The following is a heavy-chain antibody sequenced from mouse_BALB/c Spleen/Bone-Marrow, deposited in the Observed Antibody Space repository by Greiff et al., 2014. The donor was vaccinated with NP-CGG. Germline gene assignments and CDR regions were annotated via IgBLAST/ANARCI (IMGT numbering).Heavy chain of an antibody. CDR1: GYTFTSYW. V-gene: IGHV1S22*01. CDR2: IYPGSGST. Sequence: LQQSGSELVRPGASVKLSSKASGYTFTSYWMHWVKQRPGQGLEWIGNIYPGSGSTNYDEKFKSKATLTVDTSSSTAYMQLSSLTSEDSAVYYCTRSTATFAYWGQGTLVTVSA. J-gene: IGHJ3*01. CDR3: TRSTATFAY. D-gene: IGHD1-2*01.